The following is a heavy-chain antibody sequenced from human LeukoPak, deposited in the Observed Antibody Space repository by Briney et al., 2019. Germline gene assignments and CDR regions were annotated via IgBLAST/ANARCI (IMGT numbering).Heavy chain of an antibody. CDR2: ISYDGSNK. J-gene: IGHJ3*02. CDR3: AKDGPKDGNAFDI. Sequence: GGSLRLSCAASGFTFSSYGMHWVRQAPDKGLEWVAVISYDGSNKYYADSVKGRFTISRDNSKNTLYLQMNSLRAEDTAVYYCAKDGPKDGNAFDIWGQGTMVTVSS. V-gene: IGHV3-30*18. CDR1: GFTFSSYG. D-gene: IGHD5-24*01.